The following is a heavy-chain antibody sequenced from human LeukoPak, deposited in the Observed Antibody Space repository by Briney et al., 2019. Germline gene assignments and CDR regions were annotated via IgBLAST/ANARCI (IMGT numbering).Heavy chain of an antibody. D-gene: IGHD3-22*01. CDR3: AVDYYDSSGYYY. J-gene: IGHJ4*02. CDR1: GYTFTSYY. Sequence: GASVKVSCKASGYTFTSYYMHWVRQAPGQGVEWMGIISPSGGSTSYAQKFQGRVTMTRDTSTSTVYMELSSLRSEDTAVYYCAVDYYDSSGYYYWGQGTLVTVSS. V-gene: IGHV1-46*01. CDR2: ISPSGGST.